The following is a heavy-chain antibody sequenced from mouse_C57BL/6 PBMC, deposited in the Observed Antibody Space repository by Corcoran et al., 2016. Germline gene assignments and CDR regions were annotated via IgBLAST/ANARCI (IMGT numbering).Heavy chain of an antibody. J-gene: IGHJ4*01. CDR2: INTYSGVP. D-gene: IGHD2-5*01. CDR3: ARDSNFRMDY. Sequence: QIQLVQSGPELKKPGETVKISCKASGYTFTTYGMSWVKQAPGKGLKWMGWINTYSGVPTYADDFKGRFAFSLETSASTAYLQINNRKNEDTATYFCARDSNFRMDYWGQGTSVTVSS. V-gene: IGHV9-3*01. CDR1: GYTFTTYG.